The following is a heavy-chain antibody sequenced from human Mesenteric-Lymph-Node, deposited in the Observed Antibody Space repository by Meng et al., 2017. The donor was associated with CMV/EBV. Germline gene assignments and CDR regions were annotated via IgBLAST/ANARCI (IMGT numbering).Heavy chain of an antibody. D-gene: IGHD6-19*01. Sequence: GESLKISCAASGFTFSTYWMSWVRQAPGKGLEWVANMNQDGRETYYVGSVKGRFTISRDNAKNSLFLQMNSLRAEDTAAYYCTTGQGWYSPDYWGQGTLVTVSS. V-gene: IGHV3-7*01. J-gene: IGHJ4*02. CDR1: GFTFSTYW. CDR3: TTGQGWYSPDY. CDR2: MNQDGRET.